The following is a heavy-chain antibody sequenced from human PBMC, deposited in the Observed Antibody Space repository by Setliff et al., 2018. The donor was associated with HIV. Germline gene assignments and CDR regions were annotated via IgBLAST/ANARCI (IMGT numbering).Heavy chain of an antibody. J-gene: IGHJ5*02. Sequence: SVKVSCKASGGTFSSYAISWVRQAPGQGLEWMGGIIPIFGTANYAQKFQGRVTITTDESTSTAYMELSSLRSEDTAVYYCASGYCISTSCFYNWFDPWGQGTLVTVSS. V-gene: IGHV1-69*05. D-gene: IGHD2-2*01. CDR2: IIPIFGTA. CDR1: GGTFSSYA. CDR3: ASGYCISTSCFYNWFDP.